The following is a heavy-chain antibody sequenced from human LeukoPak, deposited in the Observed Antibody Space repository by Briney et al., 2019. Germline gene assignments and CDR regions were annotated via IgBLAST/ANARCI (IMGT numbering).Heavy chain of an antibody. Sequence: GSSVKVSCKASGGTFSSYAISWVRQAPGQGLEWMGGIILIFGTANYAQKFQGRVTITADESTSTAYMELSSLRSEDTAVYYRASGYGGNSGAFDIWGQGTMVTVSS. CDR2: IILIFGTA. CDR1: GGTFSSYA. D-gene: IGHD4-23*01. CDR3: ASGYGGNSGAFDI. V-gene: IGHV1-69*01. J-gene: IGHJ3*02.